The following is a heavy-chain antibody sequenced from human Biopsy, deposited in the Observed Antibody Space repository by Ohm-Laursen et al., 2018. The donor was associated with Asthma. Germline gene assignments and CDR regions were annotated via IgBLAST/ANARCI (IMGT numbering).Heavy chain of an antibody. CDR3: ARATSTWSQSGPHYFDH. J-gene: IGHJ4*02. D-gene: IGHD6-13*01. CDR1: PGSISDYY. CDR2: VYSTGST. V-gene: IGHV4-59*01. Sequence: GTLSLTCTVSPGSISDYYWNWIRQFPGKGLEWIGYVYSTGSTRYNPSLKSRVTISVDTSINQVSLRLSSVTAADAAMYYCARATSTWSQSGPHYFDHWGQGTLVTVSS.